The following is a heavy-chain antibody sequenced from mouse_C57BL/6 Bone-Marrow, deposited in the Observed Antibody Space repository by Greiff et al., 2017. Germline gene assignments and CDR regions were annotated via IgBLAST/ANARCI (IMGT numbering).Heavy chain of an antibody. V-gene: IGHV14-2*01. CDR2: IDPEDGET. CDR3: ARALSSPAWFAY. CDR1: GFNIKDYY. Sequence: VQLQQSGAELVKPGASVKLSCTASGFNIKDYYMHWVKQRTEQGLEWIGRIDPEDGETKSAPNFQGKATITADTSSNTAYLQLSSLTAEDTAVYYCARALSSPAWFAYGGQGTLVTVSA. D-gene: IGHD1-1*01. J-gene: IGHJ3*01.